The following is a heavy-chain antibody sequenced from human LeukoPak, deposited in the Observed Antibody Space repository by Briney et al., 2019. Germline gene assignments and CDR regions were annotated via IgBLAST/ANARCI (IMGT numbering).Heavy chain of an antibody. Sequence: GGSLGLPCAASGFTFDDYSMHWVRQSPGKGLEWLSGLGWNGDIIDYADSVKGRFTISRDNAKNSLYLQMDSLKTEDTALYYCAKGSLIAASGTLFDFWGQGTRVTVSS. CDR1: GFTFDDYS. D-gene: IGHD6-13*01. CDR3: AKGSLIAASGTLFDF. J-gene: IGHJ4*02. CDR2: LGWNGDII. V-gene: IGHV3-9*01.